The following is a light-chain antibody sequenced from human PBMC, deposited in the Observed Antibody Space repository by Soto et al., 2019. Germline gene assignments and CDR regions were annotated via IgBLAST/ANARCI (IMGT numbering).Light chain of an antibody. CDR3: CSYAGSSWV. V-gene: IGLV2-11*01. CDR1: SSDVGAYNY. CDR2: DVT. Sequence: QSALTQPRSVSGSPGQSVTISCTGTSSDVGAYNYVSWYQHHPGKAPKLIIYDVTKRPSGVPDRFSGSKSGNTASLTISGLQADFEADYYCCSYAGSSWVFGGGTQLTVL. J-gene: IGLJ3*02.